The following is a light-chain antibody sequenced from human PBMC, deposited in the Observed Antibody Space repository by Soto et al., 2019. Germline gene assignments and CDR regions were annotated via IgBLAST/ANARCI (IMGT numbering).Light chain of an antibody. J-gene: IGKJ2*01. CDR3: QQYGSSSVT. V-gene: IGKV3-20*01. Sequence: EIVLTQSPGTLSLSPGERATLSCRASQNVSSSYLAWYQQKPDQAPRLLIYGASSRATGIPDRFSGSGSGTDFTLTISRLEPEDFAVYYCQQYGSSSVTFGQGTKLEIK. CDR1: QNVSSSY. CDR2: GAS.